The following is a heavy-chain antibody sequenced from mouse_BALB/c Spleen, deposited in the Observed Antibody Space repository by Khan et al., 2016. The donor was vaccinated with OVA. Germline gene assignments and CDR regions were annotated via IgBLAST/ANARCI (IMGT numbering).Heavy chain of an antibody. CDR3: ARSTYRYAFAY. CDR2: MIYTGYT. V-gene: IGHV3-8*02. Sequence: MQLKESGPSLVKPSQTLSLTCSVTGDSITSGYWSWFRKFPGNKLEYMGYMIYTGYTDYNPSLKSRIAITRHTSKNQYYLQLNSVTAEDTATYYCARSTYRYAFAYWGQGTLVTVSA. CDR1: GDSITSGY. J-gene: IGHJ3*01. D-gene: IGHD2-14*01.